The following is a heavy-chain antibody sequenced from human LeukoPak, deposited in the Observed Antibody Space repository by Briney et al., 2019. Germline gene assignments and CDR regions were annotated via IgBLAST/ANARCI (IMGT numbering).Heavy chain of an antibody. J-gene: IGHJ4*02. D-gene: IGHD3-22*01. CDR2: IYLSGDT. Sequence: PSETLSLTCTVSGGSISSGSYYWAWIRQPAGKGLEWIGRIYLSGDTNYSPSLKSRVTISVDTSKNQFYLKLSSVTAADTAVYYCATTSYYYDSPDYWGQGTLVTVSS. V-gene: IGHV4-61*02. CDR1: GGSISSGSYY. CDR3: ATTSYYYDSPDY.